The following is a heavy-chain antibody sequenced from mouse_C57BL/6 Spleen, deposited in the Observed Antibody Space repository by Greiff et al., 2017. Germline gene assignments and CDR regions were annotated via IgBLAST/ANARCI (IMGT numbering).Heavy chain of an antibody. D-gene: IGHD2-4*01. V-gene: IGHV1-22*01. CDR2: INPNNGGT. Sequence: EVQLQQSGPELVKPGASVKMSCKASGYTFTDYNMHWVKQSHGKSLEWIGYINPNNGGTSYNQKFKGKATLTVNKSSSTAYMELRSLTSEDSAVYYCARGGSIDDYDDEAAMDYWGQGTSVTVSS. CDR3: ARGGSIDDYDDEAAMDY. J-gene: IGHJ4*01. CDR1: GYTFTDYN.